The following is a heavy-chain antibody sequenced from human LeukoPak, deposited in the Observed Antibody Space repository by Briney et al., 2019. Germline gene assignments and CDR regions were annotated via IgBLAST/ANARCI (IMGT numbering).Heavy chain of an antibody. CDR2: ISGSGGST. CDR3: AKVGQDYVWGSYRPTGYFDY. D-gene: IGHD3-16*02. CDR1: GFTFSSYA. J-gene: IGHJ4*02. Sequence: GGPLRLSCAASGFTFSSYAMSWVRQAPGKGLEWVSAISGSGGSTYYADSVKGRFTISRDNSKNTLYLQMNSLRAEDTAVYYCAKVGQDYVWGSYRPTGYFDYWGQGTLVTVSS. V-gene: IGHV3-23*01.